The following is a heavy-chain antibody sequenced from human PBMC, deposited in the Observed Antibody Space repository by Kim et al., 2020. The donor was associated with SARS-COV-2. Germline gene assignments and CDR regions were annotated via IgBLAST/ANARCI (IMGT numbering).Heavy chain of an antibody. CDR1: GFTFTNYA. Sequence: GGSLRLSCAASGFTFTNYAMSWVRQAPGKGLEWVSGLSGGGDSPYYADSVKGRFTISRVNSKNTLFLQMSSLRAEDTAVYYCAKEGDCSGGRCPYYYYYMDVWGKGTTVTVSS. D-gene: IGHD2-15*01. CDR2: LSGGGDSP. J-gene: IGHJ6*03. CDR3: AKEGDCSGGRCPYYYYYMDV. V-gene: IGHV3-23*01.